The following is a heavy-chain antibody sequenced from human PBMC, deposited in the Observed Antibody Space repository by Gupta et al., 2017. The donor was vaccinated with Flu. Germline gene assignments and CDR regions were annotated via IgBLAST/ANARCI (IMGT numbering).Heavy chain of an antibody. CDR1: GFSLNHSYY. CDR3: ARVRLSRGPRDVFDF. J-gene: IGHJ4*02. D-gene: IGHD2-15*01. V-gene: IGHV4-38-2*02. Sequence: QLQESAPGLVKPSEALSLTCTVPGFSLNHSYYWAWIRQPPGKGLEWIGSIFPSGSSYYNPSLESRLSLSIDTSKNQFSLSLRSVTAADTSVYFCARVRLSRGPRDVFDFWGQGILVTVSS. CDR2: IFPSGSS.